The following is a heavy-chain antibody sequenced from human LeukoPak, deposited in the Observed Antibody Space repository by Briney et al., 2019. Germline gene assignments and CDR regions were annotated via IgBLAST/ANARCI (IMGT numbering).Heavy chain of an antibody. D-gene: IGHD6-13*01. CDR1: GGSISSGGYS. Sequence: SETLSLTCAVSGGSISSGGYSWSWIRQHPGKGLEWIGYIYYSGSTYYNPSLKSRVTISVDTSKNQFSLKLSSVTAADTAVYYCARGPRWGIAAAGTLFGWFDPWGQGTLVTVSS. CDR2: IYYSGST. CDR3: ARGPRWGIAAAGTLFGWFDP. J-gene: IGHJ5*02. V-gene: IGHV4-31*11.